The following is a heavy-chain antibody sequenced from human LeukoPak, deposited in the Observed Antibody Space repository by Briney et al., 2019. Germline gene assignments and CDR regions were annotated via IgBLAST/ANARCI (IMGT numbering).Heavy chain of an antibody. CDR2: INQDGSAK. D-gene: IGHD1-7*01. V-gene: IGHV3-7*01. Sequence: GGSLRLFCAASGFTLSGHWMTWVRQAPGKGLEWVANINQDGSAKYYVDSVKGRFTISRDNAKNSMYLQMNSLRAEDTAVYYCARWDIRGTAHQLDYWGQGTLVTVSS. CDR3: ARWDIRGTAHQLDY. J-gene: IGHJ4*02. CDR1: GFTLSGHW.